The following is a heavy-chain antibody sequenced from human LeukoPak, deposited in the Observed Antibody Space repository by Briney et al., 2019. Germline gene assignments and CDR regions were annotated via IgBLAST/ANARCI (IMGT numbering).Heavy chain of an antibody. CDR3: ARALNGFDI. V-gene: IGHV3-53*01. Sequence: PGGSLRLSCAASGFTVSSNYMTWVRQAPGKGLEWVSVIYSGGSIYYADSVKGRFTISRDNSRNTLYLQMNSLRAEDTAVYYCARALNGFDIWGPGTLVTVSS. J-gene: IGHJ3*02. CDR1: GFTVSSNY. CDR2: IYSGGSI.